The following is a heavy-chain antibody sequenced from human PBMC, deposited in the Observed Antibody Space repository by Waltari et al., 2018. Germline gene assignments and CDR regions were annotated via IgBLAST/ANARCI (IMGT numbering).Heavy chain of an antibody. CDR1: GSTFTHY. D-gene: IGHD3-10*01. V-gene: IGHV1-69-2*01. CDR2: VDPEDGET. CDR3: ATDGGQAVQGVGDAFDI. Sequence: DVQLVQSGAEGQKPGATVKISCKVSGSTFTHYMHWVQSAPGKGLEGMGLVDPEDGETIYAEKFQGRVTITADTSTDTAYMELSSLRSEDTAVYYCATDGGQAVQGVGDAFDIWGQGTMVTVSS. J-gene: IGHJ3*02.